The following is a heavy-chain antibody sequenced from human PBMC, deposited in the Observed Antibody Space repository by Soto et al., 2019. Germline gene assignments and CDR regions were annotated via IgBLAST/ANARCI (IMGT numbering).Heavy chain of an antibody. Sequence: SETLSLTCAVYGGSFSGYYWSWIRQPPGKGLEWIGEINHSGSTNYNPSLKSRVTISVDTSKNQFSLKLSSVTAADTAVYYCARQGRRPQIYYMDVWGKGTTVTVSS. CDR2: INHSGST. CDR3: ARQGRRPQIYYMDV. CDR1: GGSFSGYY. J-gene: IGHJ6*03. V-gene: IGHV4-34*01.